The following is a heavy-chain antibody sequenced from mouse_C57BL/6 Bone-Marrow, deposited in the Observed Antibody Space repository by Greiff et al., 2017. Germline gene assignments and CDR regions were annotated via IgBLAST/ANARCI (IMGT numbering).Heavy chain of an antibody. V-gene: IGHV8-8*01. Sequence: QVTLKVCGPGILQPSQTLSLTCSFSGFSLSTFGMGVGWIRQPSGKGLEWLAHIWWDDDKYYNPALKNRLTISKDTSKNQVFLKIANVDTADTATYYCAREGNYYGSEAWFAYWGQGTLVTVSA. CDR2: IWWDDDK. CDR3: AREGNYYGSEAWFAY. D-gene: IGHD1-1*01. CDR1: GFSLSTFGMG. J-gene: IGHJ3*01.